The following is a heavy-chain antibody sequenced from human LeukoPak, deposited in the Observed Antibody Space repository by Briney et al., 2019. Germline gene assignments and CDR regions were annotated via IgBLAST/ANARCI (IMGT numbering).Heavy chain of an antibody. V-gene: IGHV3-74*01. D-gene: IGHD5-18*01. Sequence: GGSLRLSCAASGFTFSSYSMNWVRQAPGKGLVWVSHVNSDGSATSYADSVKGRFTISRDNAENSLYLQMNSLRVEDTAFYYCARDLAYSRLDYWGQGMLVTVSS. CDR2: VNSDGSAT. CDR1: GFTFSSYS. J-gene: IGHJ4*02. CDR3: ARDLAYSRLDY.